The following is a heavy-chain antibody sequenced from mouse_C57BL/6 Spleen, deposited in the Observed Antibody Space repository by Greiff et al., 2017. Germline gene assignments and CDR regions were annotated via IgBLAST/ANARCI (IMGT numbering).Heavy chain of an antibody. CDR2: INPNNGGT. J-gene: IGHJ4*01. Sequence: EVQLQQSGAELVKPGASVKIPCKASGYTFTDYNMDWVKQSHGKSLEWIGDINPNNGGTIYNQKFKGKATLTVDKSSSTAYMELRSLTSEDTAVYYCARGYYYGSSYDYAMDYWGQGTSVTVSS. CDR3: ARGYYYGSSYDYAMDY. CDR1: GYTFTDYN. V-gene: IGHV1-18*01. D-gene: IGHD1-1*01.